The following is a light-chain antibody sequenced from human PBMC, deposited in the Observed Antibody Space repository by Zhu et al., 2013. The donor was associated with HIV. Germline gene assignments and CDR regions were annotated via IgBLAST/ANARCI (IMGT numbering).Light chain of an antibody. V-gene: IGKV1-39*01. J-gene: IGKJ2*01. CDR1: QSISSH. CDR2: AAS. Sequence: DIQLTQSPSSLSASVGDRVTITCRASQSISSHLNWYQHKPGKAPKVLIYAASSLQSGVPSRFSGSGSGTDFSLTISSLQPEDFATYYCQQSFSTPPMYTFGQGTKVEIK. CDR3: QQSFSTPPMYT.